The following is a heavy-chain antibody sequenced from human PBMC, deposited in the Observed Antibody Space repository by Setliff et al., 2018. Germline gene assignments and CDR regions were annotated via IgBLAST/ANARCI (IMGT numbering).Heavy chain of an antibody. CDR2: ISGSGGST. J-gene: IGHJ5*02. CDR1: GFTFSSYT. V-gene: IGHV3-23*01. CDR3: AKGSLLWFGELSVGWFDP. D-gene: IGHD3-10*01. Sequence: AGGSLRLSCAASGFTFSSYTMSWVRQAPGKGLEWVSAISGSGGSTYYADSVKGRFTISRDNSKNTLYLQMHSLRAEDTAVYYCAKGSLLWFGELSVGWFDPWGQGTLVTVSS.